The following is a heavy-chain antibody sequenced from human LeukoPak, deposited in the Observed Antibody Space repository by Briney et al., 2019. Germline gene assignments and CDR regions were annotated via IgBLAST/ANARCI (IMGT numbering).Heavy chain of an antibody. CDR1: GFTFSSYW. D-gene: IGHD3-10*01. CDR3: ARDHDYYGSGSYYNDY. CDR2: IKQDGSEK. V-gene: IGHV3-7*01. J-gene: IGHJ4*02. Sequence: GGSLRLSCAASGFTFSSYWMSWVRQAPGKGLEWVANIKQDGSEKYYVESVKGRFTISRDNAKNSLYLQMNSLRAEDTAVYYCARDHDYYGSGSYYNDYWGQGTLVTVSS.